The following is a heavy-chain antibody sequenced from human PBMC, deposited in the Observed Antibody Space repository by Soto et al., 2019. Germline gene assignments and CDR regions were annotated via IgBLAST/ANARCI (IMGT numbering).Heavy chain of an antibody. Sequence: SETLSLTCTVSGGSISSGGYYWSWIRQHPGKGLEWIGYIYYSGSTYYNPSLKSRVTISVDTSKNQFSLKLSSVTAAVTSVYYCARGPPGYDSSGYYLIWGQGTLVTVSS. V-gene: IGHV4-31*03. CDR3: ARGPPGYDSSGYYLI. CDR1: GGSISSGGYY. D-gene: IGHD3-22*01. J-gene: IGHJ4*02. CDR2: IYYSGST.